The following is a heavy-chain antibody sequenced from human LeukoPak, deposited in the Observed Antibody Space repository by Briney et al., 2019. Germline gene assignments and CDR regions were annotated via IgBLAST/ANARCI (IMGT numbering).Heavy chain of an antibody. CDR3: ARARYVNSFYAFDI. J-gene: IGHJ3*02. D-gene: IGHD3-9*01. CDR1: GYTFTDYY. Sequence: ASVKVSCKASGYTFTDYYLHWVRQAPGQGLEWMGWISPNNGDTDYAQKFQGRVTMTRDTSITTAYMELSRLRSDDTALYYCARARYVNSFYAFDIWGQGTLVTVSS. V-gene: IGHV1-2*02. CDR2: ISPNNGDT.